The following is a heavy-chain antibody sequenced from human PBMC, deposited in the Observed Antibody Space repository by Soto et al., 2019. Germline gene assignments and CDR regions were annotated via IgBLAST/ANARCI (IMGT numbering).Heavy chain of an antibody. D-gene: IGHD2-21*02. V-gene: IGHV1-24*01. CDR1: RHTLPMLF. Sequence: GVPEKVCCKVSRHTLPMLFMHSVLQEKTKGVGWKGGFDAEDGETIYAQKFQGRVTMTEDTSTDTAYMELSSLRSEDTAVYYCARPAYCGGDCYGINDAFDIWGQGTMVTVSS. CDR3: ARPAYCGGDCYGINDAFDI. J-gene: IGHJ3*02. CDR2: FDAEDGET.